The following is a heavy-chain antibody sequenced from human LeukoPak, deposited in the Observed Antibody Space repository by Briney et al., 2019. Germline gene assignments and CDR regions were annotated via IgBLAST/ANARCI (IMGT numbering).Heavy chain of an antibody. CDR2: INHSGST. V-gene: IGHV4-34*01. D-gene: IGHD6-13*01. CDR3: ARGGGGGWAAAANWFDP. CDR1: GGSFSGYY. Sequence: PSETLPLTCAVYGGSFSGYYWSWIRQPPGKGLEWIGEINHSGSTNYNPSLKSRVTISVDTSKNQFSLKLSSVTAADTAVYYCARGGGGGWAAAANWFDPWGQGTLVTVSS. J-gene: IGHJ5*02.